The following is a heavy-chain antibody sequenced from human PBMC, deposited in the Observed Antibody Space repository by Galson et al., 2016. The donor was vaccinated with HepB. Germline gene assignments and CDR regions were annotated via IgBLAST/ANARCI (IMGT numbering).Heavy chain of an antibody. CDR3: ARGLNDVYFEI. V-gene: IGHV1-18*01. CDR1: GYTFTSYG. J-gene: IGHJ3*02. Sequence: SVKVSCKASGYTFTSYGISWVRQAPGQGLEWMGWISAYNGNTNYAQKLQGRVTMTTDTSTSTSYMELRSLRADDTAVCYCARGLNDVYFEICGQGTMVTVSA. CDR2: ISAYNGNT. D-gene: IGHD1-1*01.